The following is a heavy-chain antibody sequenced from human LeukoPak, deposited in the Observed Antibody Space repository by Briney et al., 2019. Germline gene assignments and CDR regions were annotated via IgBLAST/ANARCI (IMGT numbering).Heavy chain of an antibody. CDR3: ARDFAGYGGGTVGAFDI. CDR2: IYYSGST. V-gene: IGHV4-59*01. D-gene: IGHD2-15*01. CDR1: GGSISSYY. Sequence: SETLSLTCTVSGGSISSYYWSWIRQPPGKGLEWIGYIYYSGSTNYNPSLKSRVTISVDTSKNQFSLKLSSVTAADTAVYYCARDFAGYGGGTVGAFDIWGQGTMVTVSS. J-gene: IGHJ3*02.